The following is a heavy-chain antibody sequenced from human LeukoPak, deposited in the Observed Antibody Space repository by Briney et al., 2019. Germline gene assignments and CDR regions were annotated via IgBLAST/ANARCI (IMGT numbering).Heavy chain of an antibody. J-gene: IGHJ4*02. Sequence: ASVKVSCKVSGYTLTELSMHWVRQAPGKGLEWMGGFDPEDGETIYAQKFQGRVTMTEDTSTDTAYMELSSLRPEDTAVYYCATGYYDFWSGYFDYWGQGTLVTVSS. CDR2: FDPEDGET. V-gene: IGHV1-24*01. CDR3: ATGYYDFWSGYFDY. D-gene: IGHD3-3*01. CDR1: GYTLTELS.